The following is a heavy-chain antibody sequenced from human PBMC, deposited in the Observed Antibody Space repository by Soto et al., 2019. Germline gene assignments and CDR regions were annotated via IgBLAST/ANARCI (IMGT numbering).Heavy chain of an antibody. CDR1: GFTFSDYW. Sequence: EVQLVESGGGLVQPGGSLRLSCVASGFTFSDYWMTWVRQAPGKGLEWVANIKEDGSEKYYGDSVKGRFSISRDNAANSLYLQLKYLGAEDTAVYYCATYCSSPSCRSYLGQGTLVTVSS. J-gene: IGHJ1*01. D-gene: IGHD2-2*01. V-gene: IGHV3-7*05. CDR2: IKEDGSEK. CDR3: ATYCSSPSCRSY.